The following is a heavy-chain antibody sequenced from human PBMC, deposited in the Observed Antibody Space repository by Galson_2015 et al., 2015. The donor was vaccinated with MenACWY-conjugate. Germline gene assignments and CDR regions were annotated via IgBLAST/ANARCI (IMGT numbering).Heavy chain of an antibody. D-gene: IGHD2-2*01. CDR3: ARASYAVDSWFDT. V-gene: IGHV4-39*07. J-gene: IGHJ5*02. Sequence: LEWIGSIYFSGNSYYNPSLKRRVTLSIDTSRNQFSLKVTSVTAADTAIYFCARASYAVDSWFDTWGQGTLVTVSS. CDR2: IYFSGNS.